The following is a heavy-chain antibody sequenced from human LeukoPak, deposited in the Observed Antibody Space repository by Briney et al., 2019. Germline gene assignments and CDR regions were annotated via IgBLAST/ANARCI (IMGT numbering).Heavy chain of an antibody. V-gene: IGHV3-23*01. CDR3: AKDGNSCDFWSGYYTASYYFDY. D-gene: IGHD3-3*01. CDR1: GFTFSSYA. CDR2: ISGSGGST. Sequence: GGSLRLSCAASGFTFSSYAMSWVRQAPGKGLEWVSAISGSGGSTYYADSVKGRFTISRDNSKNTLYLQMNSLRAEDTAVYYCAKDGNSCDFWSGYYTASYYFDYWGQGTLVTVSS. J-gene: IGHJ4*02.